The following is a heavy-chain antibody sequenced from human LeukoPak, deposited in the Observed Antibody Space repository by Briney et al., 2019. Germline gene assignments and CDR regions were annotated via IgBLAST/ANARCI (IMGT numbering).Heavy chain of an antibody. D-gene: IGHD5-18*01. J-gene: IGHJ6*03. V-gene: IGHV4-39*07. CDR2: IHHSGST. CDR1: GASITSSGYY. Sequence: SETLSLTCTVSGASITSSGYYWGWIRQPPGKGLEWIGTIHHSGSTYYNPSLKSRVTISVDTSKNQFSLKPSSVTAADTAVYYCAREKGGYSYGGLWYYYMDVWGKGTTVTVSS. CDR3: AREKGGYSYGGLWYYYMDV.